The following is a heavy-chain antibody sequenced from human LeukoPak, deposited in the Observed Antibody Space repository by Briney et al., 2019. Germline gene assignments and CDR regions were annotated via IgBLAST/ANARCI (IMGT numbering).Heavy chain of an antibody. D-gene: IGHD5-24*01. J-gene: IGHJ4*02. CDR3: ARQTRRDGYNLDY. CDR2: IYSGGST. Sequence: GGSLRLSCAASGFTVSGNYMSWVRQAPGKGLEWVSVIYSGGSTYYADSVKGRFTISRDNSKNTLYLQMNSLRAEDTAVYYCARQTRRDGYNLDYWGQGTLVTVSS. CDR1: GFTVSGNY. V-gene: IGHV3-66*02.